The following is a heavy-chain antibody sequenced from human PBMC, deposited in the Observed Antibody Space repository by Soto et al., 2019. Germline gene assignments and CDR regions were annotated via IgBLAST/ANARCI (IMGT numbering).Heavy chain of an antibody. CDR3: ARSSPEPYHYYYYYMDV. Sequence: SETLSLTCTFSGASISRYYWSWIRQPPGKGLEWIGYIYYSGSTNYNPSLKIRVTISVDMSKNQLSLKLSSVTAADTAVYYCARSSPEPYHYYYYYMDVWGKGTTVTVSS. J-gene: IGHJ6*03. CDR2: IYYSGST. V-gene: IGHV4-59*01. D-gene: IGHD1-1*01. CDR1: GASISRYY.